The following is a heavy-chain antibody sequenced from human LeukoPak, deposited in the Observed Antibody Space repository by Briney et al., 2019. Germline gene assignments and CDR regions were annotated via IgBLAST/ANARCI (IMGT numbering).Heavy chain of an antibody. D-gene: IGHD6-6*01. CDR1: GFTFSSYW. J-gene: IGHJ4*02. CDR3: ARARSRGYSSSPLDY. V-gene: IGHV3-74*01. CDR2: INSDGSST. Sequence: GGSLRLSCAASGFTFSSYWMHWVRQAPGKGLVWVSRINSDGSSTSYADSVKGRFTISRDNSKNTLYLQMNSLRAEDTAVYYCARARSRGYSSSPLDYWGQGTLVTVSS.